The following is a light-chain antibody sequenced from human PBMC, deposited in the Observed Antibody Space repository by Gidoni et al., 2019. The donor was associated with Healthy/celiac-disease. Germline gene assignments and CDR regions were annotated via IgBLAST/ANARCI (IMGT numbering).Light chain of an antibody. CDR3: AAWDDSLNGVV. V-gene: IGLV1-44*01. CDR2: SNN. J-gene: IGLJ2*01. CDR1: SSNIGSNT. Sequence: QSVLTQPPSASGTPWQRVTIPCSGSSSNIGSNTVNWYQQLPGTSPKLLIYSNNQRPSGVPDRFSGSKSGTSASLAISGLQSEDEADYYCAAWDDSLNGVVFGEGTKLTVL.